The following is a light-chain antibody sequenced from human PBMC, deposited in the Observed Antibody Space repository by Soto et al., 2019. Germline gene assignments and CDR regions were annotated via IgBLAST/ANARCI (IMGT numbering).Light chain of an antibody. CDR2: DAS. V-gene: IGKV1-33*01. Sequence: DIPMTQSPSSLSASVGDRVTITCHASQVISNYLTWYPQKPGKAPKLLIYDASNLETGVPSRFSGSGSGTDFTFTISSLQPEDIATYYCQQYDNLPPKLTFGVGTKVEIK. J-gene: IGKJ4*01. CDR3: QQYDNLPPKLT. CDR1: QVISNY.